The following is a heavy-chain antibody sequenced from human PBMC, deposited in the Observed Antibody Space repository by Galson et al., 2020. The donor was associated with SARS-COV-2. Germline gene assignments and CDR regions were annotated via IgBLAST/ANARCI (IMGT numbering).Heavy chain of an antibody. Sequence: SETLSLTCAVSGYSVSTTNYWGWVRLAPGKGLEWIGSIYPNGRIYYNPSLESRVTISVDTSRNQFSLTLASVTAADTAFYYCARQGVNMIVLVTVPGWFFDLWGRGTLVTVSS. V-gene: IGHV4-38-2*01. J-gene: IGHJ2*01. D-gene: IGHD2-21*02. CDR2: IYPNGRI. CDR1: GYSVSTTNY. CDR3: ARQGVNMIVLVTVPGWFFDL.